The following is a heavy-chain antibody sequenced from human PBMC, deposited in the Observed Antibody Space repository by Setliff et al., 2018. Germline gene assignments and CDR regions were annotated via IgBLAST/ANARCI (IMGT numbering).Heavy chain of an antibody. CDR3: TRDIVVFTDIDYYYSGMDV. J-gene: IGHJ6*02. CDR1: GFAFNTYW. Sequence: PGGSLRLSCAASGFAFNTYWMHWVRQVPGKGLVWVARINGDGSVANYADAVKGRFTIPRDNAKNTLSLQMNTLKAEDTAVYYCTRDIVVFTDIDYYYSGMDVWGQGTAVTVSS. CDR2: INGDGSVA. D-gene: IGHD2-21*01. V-gene: IGHV3-74*01.